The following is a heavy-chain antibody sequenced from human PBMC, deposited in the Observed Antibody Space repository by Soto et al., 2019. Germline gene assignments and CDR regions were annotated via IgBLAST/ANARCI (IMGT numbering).Heavy chain of an antibody. CDR1: GFMFSSAW. J-gene: IGHJ4*02. Sequence: EVQMVQSGGDLVKPGGSLRLSCVTSGFMFSSAWMNWVRQAPGKGLEWVARIKSKGDGETRDYAAPVKGRFTISRDDSKKTVYLQMNSLRAEDTAVYYCVEGRNDFWGQGTLVTVSS. D-gene: IGHD2-15*01. V-gene: IGHV3-15*01. CDR2: IKSKGDGETR. CDR3: VEGRNDF.